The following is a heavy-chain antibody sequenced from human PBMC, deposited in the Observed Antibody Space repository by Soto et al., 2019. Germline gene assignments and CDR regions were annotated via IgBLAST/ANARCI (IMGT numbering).Heavy chain of an antibody. Sequence: GGSLRLSCTASGFTFGDYAMSWFRQAPGKGLEWVGFIRSKAYGGTTDYAASVRGRFTISRDDSKSVAYLQMNSLITEDTGVYYCTREAGHYDSWSGRDDYYFMDVWGKGTTVTVSS. CDR3: TREAGHYDSWSGRDDYYFMDV. CDR2: IRSKAYGGTT. D-gene: IGHD3-3*01. J-gene: IGHJ6*03. CDR1: GFTFGDYA. V-gene: IGHV3-49*03.